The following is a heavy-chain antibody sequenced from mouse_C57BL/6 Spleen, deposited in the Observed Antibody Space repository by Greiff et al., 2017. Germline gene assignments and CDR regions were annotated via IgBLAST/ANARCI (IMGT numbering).Heavy chain of an antibody. CDR2: ISDGGSYT. CDR1: GFTFSSYA. CDR3: AREGSGYWFAY. Sequence: EVKLVESGGGLVKPGGSLKLSCAASGFTFSSYAMSWVRQTPEKRLEWVATISDGGSYTYYPDNVKGRFTISRDNAKNNLYLQMSHLKSEDTAMYYCAREGSGYWFAYWGQGTLVTVSA. V-gene: IGHV5-4*01. J-gene: IGHJ3*01. D-gene: IGHD3-2*02.